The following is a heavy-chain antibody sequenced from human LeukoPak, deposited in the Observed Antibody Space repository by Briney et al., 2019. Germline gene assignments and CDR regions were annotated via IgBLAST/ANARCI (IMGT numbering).Heavy chain of an antibody. CDR1: GGSISSGGYY. V-gene: IGHV4-31*03. D-gene: IGHD3-10*01. J-gene: IGHJ6*02. Sequence: SQTLSLTCTVSGGSISSGGYYWSWIRQHPGKGLEWIGYIYYSGSTYYNPSLKSRVTISVDTSKNQFSLKLSSVTAADTAVYYCARDMVRGVHPYYYYYGMDVWGQGTTVTVSS. CDR2: IYYSGST. CDR3: ARDMVRGVHPYYYYYGMDV.